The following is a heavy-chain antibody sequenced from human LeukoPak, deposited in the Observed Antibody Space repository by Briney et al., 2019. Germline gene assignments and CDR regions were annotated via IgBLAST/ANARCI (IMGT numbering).Heavy chain of an antibody. V-gene: IGHV3-33*01. Sequence: GGSLRLSCAASGFTFSSYGMHWVRQAPGKGLEWGAVIWYDGSNKYYADSVKGRFTISRDNSKNTLYLQMNSLRAEDTAVYYCARAVLRYSGYYFDYWGQGTLVTVSS. CDR2: IWYDGSNK. J-gene: IGHJ4*02. CDR3: ARAVLRYSGYYFDY. CDR1: GFTFSSYG. D-gene: IGHD3-9*01.